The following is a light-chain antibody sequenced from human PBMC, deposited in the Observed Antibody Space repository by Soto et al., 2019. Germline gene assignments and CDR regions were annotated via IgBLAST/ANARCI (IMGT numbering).Light chain of an antibody. V-gene: IGKV1-12*01. CDR2: AAS. Sequence: DIQMTQSPSTLSGSVGDRVTITCRASQTISSWLAWYQQKPGKAPKLLIYAASSLQSGVPSRFSGSGSGTDFTLTISSLQPEEFATYYCQQANSFPTFGGGTKVDI. J-gene: IGKJ4*01. CDR1: QTISSW. CDR3: QQANSFPT.